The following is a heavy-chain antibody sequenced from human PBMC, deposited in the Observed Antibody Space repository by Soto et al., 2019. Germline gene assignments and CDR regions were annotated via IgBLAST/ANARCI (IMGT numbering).Heavy chain of an antibody. Sequence: GGSLRLSCAASGFTFSGSAMHWVRQASGKGLEWVGRIRSKANSYATAYAASVKGRFTISRDDSKNTAYLQMNSLKTEDTAVYYCTRHRDEEGSWMPPYYYYGMDVWGQGTTVTVSS. V-gene: IGHV3-73*01. CDR1: GFTFSGSA. D-gene: IGHD6-13*01. CDR3: TRHRDEEGSWMPPYYYYGMDV. J-gene: IGHJ6*02. CDR2: IRSKANSYAT.